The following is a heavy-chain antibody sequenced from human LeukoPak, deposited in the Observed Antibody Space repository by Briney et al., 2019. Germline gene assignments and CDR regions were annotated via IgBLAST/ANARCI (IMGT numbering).Heavy chain of an antibody. CDR2: IYYSGST. D-gene: IGHD6-13*01. Sequence: SETLSLTCTVSGDSISSSSYSWAWIRQPPGKGREWIGSIYYSGSTYYNPSLKSRVTISVDTSKNQFSLKLSSVTAADTAVYYCARLYSSSWQFDYWGQGTLVTVSS. V-gene: IGHV4-39*07. J-gene: IGHJ4*02. CDR1: GDSISSSSYS. CDR3: ARLYSSSWQFDY.